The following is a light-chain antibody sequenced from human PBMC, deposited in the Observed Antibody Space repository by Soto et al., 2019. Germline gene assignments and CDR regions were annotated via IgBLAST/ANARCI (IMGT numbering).Light chain of an antibody. V-gene: IGKV3-20*01. CDR1: QSVTTNY. Sequence: EIVLTQSPGTLSLSLGERATLSCRASQSVTTNYFAWYQQKPGQAPRLLIYGTSNRATGIPDRFSGSGSGTDFTLTISRLETEDFAVYYCQQYGNSPRYSFGQGTKVEIK. J-gene: IGKJ2*03. CDR2: GTS. CDR3: QQYGNSPRYS.